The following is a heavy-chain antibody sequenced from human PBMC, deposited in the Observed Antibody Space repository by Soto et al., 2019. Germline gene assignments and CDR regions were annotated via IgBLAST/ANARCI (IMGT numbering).Heavy chain of an antibody. CDR1: GGSISSGGYY. J-gene: IGHJ4*02. D-gene: IGHD2-15*01. V-gene: IGHV4-31*03. Sequence: SETLSLTCTVSGGSISSGGYYWSWIRQHPGKGLEWIGYIYYSGSTYYNPSLKSRVTISVDTSKNQFSLKLSSVTAADTAVYYCARATDKDIVVVVAATELFSLVPHFDYWGQGTLVTVSS. CDR2: IYYSGST. CDR3: ARATDKDIVVVVAATELFSLVPHFDY.